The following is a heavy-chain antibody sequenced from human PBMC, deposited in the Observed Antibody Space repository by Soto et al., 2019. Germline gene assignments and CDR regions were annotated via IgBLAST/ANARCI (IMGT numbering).Heavy chain of an antibody. D-gene: IGHD6-19*01. V-gene: IGHV4-30-4*01. CDR1: GGSISSGDYY. CDR2: IYNSGST. CDR3: GRVYRGGWHLYFDN. J-gene: IGHJ4*02. Sequence: QVQLQESGPGLVKPSQTLSLTCTVSGGSISSGDYYWSWTRQPPGKGLEWIGYIYNSGSTYYNPSLKSRVTISLDNSRNQYSLRLSSVTAADTAVYYCGRVYRGGWHLYFDNWGQGTLVTVSS.